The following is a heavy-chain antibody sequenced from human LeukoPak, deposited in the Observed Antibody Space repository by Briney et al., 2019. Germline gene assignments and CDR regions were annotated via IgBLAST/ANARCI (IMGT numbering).Heavy chain of an antibody. CDR2: INPSGGST. V-gene: IGHV1-46*01. D-gene: IGHD4-23*01. J-gene: IGHJ5*02. CDR1: GYTFTGYY. Sequence: ASVKVSCKASGYTFTGYYMHWVRQAPGQGLEWMGWINPSGGSTSYAQKFQGRVTMTRDTSTSTVYMELSSLRSEDTAVYYCTRDCDYGGGVVWFDPWGQGTLVTVSS. CDR3: TRDCDYGGGVVWFDP.